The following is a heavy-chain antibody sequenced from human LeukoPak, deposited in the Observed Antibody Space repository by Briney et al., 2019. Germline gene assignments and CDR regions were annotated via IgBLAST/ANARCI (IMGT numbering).Heavy chain of an antibody. CDR3: TRDMEYPGAGFDY. Sequence: SETLSLTCTVSGGSISSSSYYWGWIRQPPGKGLEWIGSIYYSGSTYYNPSLKSRVTISVDTSKNQFSLKLSSVAAADTAMYYCTRDMEYPGAGFDYWGQGIPVTVSS. CDR2: IYYSGST. V-gene: IGHV4-39*07. J-gene: IGHJ4*02. CDR1: GGSISSSSYY. D-gene: IGHD3-3*01.